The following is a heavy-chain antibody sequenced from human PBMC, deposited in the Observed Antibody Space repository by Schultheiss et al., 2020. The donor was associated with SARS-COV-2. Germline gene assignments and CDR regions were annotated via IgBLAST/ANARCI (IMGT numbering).Heavy chain of an antibody. CDR3: AKGRVLPADQPHYFES. D-gene: IGHD2-2*01. CDR1: GFTFSSYP. CDR2: ISYDGSNK. V-gene: IGHV3-30*04. Sequence: GGSLRLSCAASGFTFSSYPMHWVRQAPGKGLEWVAVISYDGSNKYYADSVKGRFTISRDNSKNTLYLQMNSLRAEDTAVYYCAKGRVLPADQPHYFESWGQGSQVTVSS. J-gene: IGHJ4*02.